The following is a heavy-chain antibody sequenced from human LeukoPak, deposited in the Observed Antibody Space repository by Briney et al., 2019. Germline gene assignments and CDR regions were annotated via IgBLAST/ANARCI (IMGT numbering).Heavy chain of an antibody. V-gene: IGHV4-39*01. J-gene: IGHJ4*02. CDR3: ARAIVVVPAAMKYFDY. Sequence: SETLSLTCTVSVGSLSVGSYYWGWVRQPPGKGLEWVGSIYYSGSTYYNPSRKSQDTLSVDTSNNQLSLKLSSMPPTATAVYYCARAIVVVPAAMKYFDYWGQGTLVTVSS. D-gene: IGHD2-2*01. CDR1: VGSLSVGSYY. CDR2: IYYSGST.